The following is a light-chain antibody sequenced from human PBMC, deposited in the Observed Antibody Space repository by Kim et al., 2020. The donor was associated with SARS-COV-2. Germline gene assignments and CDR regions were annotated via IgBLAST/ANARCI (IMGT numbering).Light chain of an antibody. Sequence: VSPGKTASITCSGDRLGDKYACWYQQKPGQSPVLVIYQDNNRPSGIPERFSGSNSGNTATLTISGTQAMDEADYYCQTWDSITVVFGGGTQLTVL. CDR2: QDN. J-gene: IGLJ2*01. V-gene: IGLV3-1*01. CDR1: RLGDKY. CDR3: QTWDSITVV.